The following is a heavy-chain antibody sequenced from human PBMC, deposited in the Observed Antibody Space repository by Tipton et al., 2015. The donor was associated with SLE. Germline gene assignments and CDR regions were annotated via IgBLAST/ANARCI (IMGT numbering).Heavy chain of an antibody. J-gene: IGHJ4*02. D-gene: IGHD3-22*01. CDR2: IYSGGSST. Sequence: SLRLSCAASGFTFSSYAMSWVRQAPGKGLEWVSVIYSGGSSTYYADSVKGRFTISRDNSKNTLYLQMNSLRAEDTAVYYCAKDRYLGYYYDSSGYDYWGQGTLVTVSS. V-gene: IGHV3-23*03. CDR1: GFTFSSYA. CDR3: AKDRYLGYYYDSSGYDY.